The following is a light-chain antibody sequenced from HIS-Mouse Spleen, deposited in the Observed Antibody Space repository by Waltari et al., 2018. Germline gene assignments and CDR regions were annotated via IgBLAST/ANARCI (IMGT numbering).Light chain of an antibody. CDR1: ALPKQY. J-gene: IGLJ3*02. CDR3: QSADSSGTWV. V-gene: IGLV3-25*03. CDR2: KDS. Sequence: SYELTQPPSVSVSPGQTARITCPGDALPKQYAYWYQQKPGQAPVLVIYKDSERPSGIPGRASGSSTGTTVTLTISGVQAEDEADYYCQSADSSGTWVFGGGTKLTVL.